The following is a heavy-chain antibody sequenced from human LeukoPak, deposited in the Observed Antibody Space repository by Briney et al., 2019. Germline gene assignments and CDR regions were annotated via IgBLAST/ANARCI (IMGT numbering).Heavy chain of an antibody. CDR3: ARDRGYSSSWYSDY. CDR1: GFTFGDYA. Sequence: GGSLRLSCTASGFTFGDYAMSWFRQAPGKGLEWVSYISSSGSTIYYADSVKGRFTISRDNAKNSLYLQMNSLRAEDTAVYYCARDRGYSSSWYSDYWGQGTLVTVSS. D-gene: IGHD6-13*01. V-gene: IGHV3-11*01. J-gene: IGHJ4*02. CDR2: ISSSGSTI.